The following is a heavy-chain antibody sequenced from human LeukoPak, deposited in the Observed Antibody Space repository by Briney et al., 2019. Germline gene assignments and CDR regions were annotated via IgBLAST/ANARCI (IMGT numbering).Heavy chain of an antibody. CDR3: ARHRAAAYYYGMDV. Sequence: SETLSLTCTVSGGSISRYYWSWIRQPPGVGLEWIGYVYYTGSTYCNPSLKSRVTISVDTSKNQFSLKLSSVTAADTALYYCARHRAAAYYYGMDVWGQGTTVTVSS. J-gene: IGHJ6*02. V-gene: IGHV4-59*08. D-gene: IGHD6-13*01. CDR2: VYYTGST. CDR1: GGSISRYY.